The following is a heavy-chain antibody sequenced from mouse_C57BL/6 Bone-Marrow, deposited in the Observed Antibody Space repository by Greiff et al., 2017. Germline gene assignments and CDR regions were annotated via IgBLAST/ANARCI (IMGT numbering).Heavy chain of an antibody. V-gene: IGHV1-74*01. CDR2: IHPSDSDT. CDR3: AMRWYDGSSYEYFDV. Sequence: QVQLQQPGAELVKPGASVKVSCKASGYTFTSYWMHWVKQRPGQGLEWIGRIHPSDSDTNYNQKFKGKATLTVDKSSSTAYMQLSSLTSEDSAVYYCAMRWYDGSSYEYFDVWGTGTTVTVSS. J-gene: IGHJ1*03. CDR1: GYTFTSYW. D-gene: IGHD1-1*01.